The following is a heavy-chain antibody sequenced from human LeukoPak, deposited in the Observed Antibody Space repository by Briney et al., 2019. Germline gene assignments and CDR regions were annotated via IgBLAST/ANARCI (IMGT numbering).Heavy chain of an antibody. CDR3: ALVAGTGSDY. CDR2: INPNSGGT. V-gene: IGHV1-2*06. J-gene: IGHJ4*02. D-gene: IGHD1-1*01. CDR1: GYTFTGHY. Sequence: GASVKVSCKASGYTFTGHYMHWLRQAPEQGLEWMGRINPNSGGTNYAQKFQGRVTMTRDTSISTAYMELSRLRSDDTAVYYCALVAGTGSDYWGQGTLVTVSS.